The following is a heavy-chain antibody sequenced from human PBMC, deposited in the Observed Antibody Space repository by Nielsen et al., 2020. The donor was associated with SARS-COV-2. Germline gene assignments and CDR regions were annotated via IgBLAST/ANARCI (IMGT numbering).Heavy chain of an antibody. CDR1: GFTFSSYG. CDR3: AKYPHCSSTSCYWDYFDY. Sequence: GESLKISCAASGFTFSSYGMHWVRQAPGKGLEWVAVISYDGSNKYYADSVKGRFTISRDNSKNTLYLQMNSLRAEDTAVYYCAKYPHCSSTSCYWDYFDYWGQGTLVTVSS. J-gene: IGHJ4*02. CDR2: ISYDGSNK. V-gene: IGHV3-30*18. D-gene: IGHD2-2*01.